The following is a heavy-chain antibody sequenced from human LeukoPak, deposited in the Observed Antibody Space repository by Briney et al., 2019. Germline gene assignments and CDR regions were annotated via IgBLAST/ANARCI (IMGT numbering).Heavy chain of an antibody. CDR3: AREDYDFWSGSSYYFDY. D-gene: IGHD3-3*01. CDR2: IYTSGST. V-gene: IGHV4-4*07. J-gene: IGHJ4*02. Sequence: SETLSLTCTVSGGSISSYYWSWIRQPAGKGLEWIGRIYTSGSTNYNPSLKSRVTMSVDTSKNQFSLKLSSVTAADTAVYYCAREDYDFWSGSSYYFDYWGQGTLVTVSS. CDR1: GGSISSYY.